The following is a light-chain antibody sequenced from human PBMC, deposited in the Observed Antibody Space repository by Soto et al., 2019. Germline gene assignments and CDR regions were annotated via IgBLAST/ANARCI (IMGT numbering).Light chain of an antibody. CDR1: QSGRSN. CDR2: GAS. J-gene: IGKJ4*01. Sequence: ELVLTQSPATLSASPGERATLSCRASQSGRSNLAWYQQKPGQAPRLLIYGASTRATGIPARFSGSGSGTEFTLTINRLEPEDFAVYFCQQYGYSPGLACGGGTKVDIK. V-gene: IGKV3-15*01. CDR3: QQYGYSPGLA.